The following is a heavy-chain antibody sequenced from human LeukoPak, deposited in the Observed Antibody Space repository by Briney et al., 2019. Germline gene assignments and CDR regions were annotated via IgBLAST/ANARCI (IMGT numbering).Heavy chain of an antibody. Sequence: PGGSLRLSCAASGFTFSSYGMHGVRQAPGKGLEWVAVISHDGSNPYYADSVKGRFTISRDNSEKSLYLQMSSLRVEDTAVYYCAKGKINHNGAFDAWGQGTRVTVSS. CDR3: AKGKINHNGAFDA. J-gene: IGHJ3*01. CDR2: ISHDGSNP. CDR1: GFTFSSYG. D-gene: IGHD2-8*01. V-gene: IGHV3-30*18.